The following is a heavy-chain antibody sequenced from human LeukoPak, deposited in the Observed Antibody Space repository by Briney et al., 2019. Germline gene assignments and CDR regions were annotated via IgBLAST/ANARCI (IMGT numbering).Heavy chain of an antibody. Sequence: GGSLRLSCAASGFTFSSYWMSWVRQAPGKGLEWVANINQDGSEMYYVDSVKGRLTISRDNAKNSLYLQMNSLRVEDTAVYYCARDPPVSSSPGSYYGHWGQGTLVTVSS. D-gene: IGHD3-10*01. J-gene: IGHJ4*02. CDR3: ARDPPVSSSPGSYYGH. CDR1: GFTFSSYW. CDR2: INQDGSEM. V-gene: IGHV3-7*01.